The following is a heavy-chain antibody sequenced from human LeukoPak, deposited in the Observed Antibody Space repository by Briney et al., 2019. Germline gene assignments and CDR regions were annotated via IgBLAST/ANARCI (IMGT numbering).Heavy chain of an antibody. CDR1: GFTFSNYW. CDR3: ARFSAIMGSDY. J-gene: IGHJ4*02. CDR2: INSDGSTT. Sequence: GGSLRLSCAASGFTFSNYWMHWVRQAPGKGLVWVSRINSDGSTTNYADSVKGRFTVSRDNAKNTLYLQMNSLRAEDTAVYYCARFSAIMGSDYWGQGTLVTVSS. V-gene: IGHV3-74*01. D-gene: IGHD5-24*01.